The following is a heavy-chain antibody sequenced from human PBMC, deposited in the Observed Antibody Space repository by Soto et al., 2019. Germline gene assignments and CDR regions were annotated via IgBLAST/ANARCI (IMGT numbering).Heavy chain of an antibody. Sequence: PSETLSLTCTVSGGSISSSSYYWGWIRQPPGKGLEWIGSIYYSGSTYYNPSLKSRVTISVDTSKNQFSLKLSSVTAADTAVYYCARHALPYYYDSSPYYFDFSGQGILVTVSS. D-gene: IGHD3-22*01. V-gene: IGHV4-39*01. CDR2: IYYSGST. CDR1: GGSISSSSYY. J-gene: IGHJ4*02. CDR3: ARHALPYYYDSSPYYFDF.